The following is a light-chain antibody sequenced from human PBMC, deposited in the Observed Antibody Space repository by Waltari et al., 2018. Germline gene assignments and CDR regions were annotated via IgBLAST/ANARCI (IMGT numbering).Light chain of an antibody. J-gene: IGKJ1*01. V-gene: IGKV4-1*01. CDR3: QHYYSPPWT. CDR2: WAS. Sequence: DIVMTQSPDSLAVSLGEVSTINCRASQSVLYSSNNKNYLAWYQHKPGQPPKLLIYWASTRESGVPDRFSGSVSGTDFTLTISSLQAEDVAVYYCQHYYSPPWTFGQGTKVEIK. CDR1: QSVLYSSNNKNY.